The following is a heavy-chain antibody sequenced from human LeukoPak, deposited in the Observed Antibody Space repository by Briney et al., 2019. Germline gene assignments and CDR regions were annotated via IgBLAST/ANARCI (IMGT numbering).Heavy chain of an antibody. Sequence: ATVKVSCKASDYTFTTYGISWVRQAPGQGLEWMGGIIPIFGTANYAQKFQGRVTITADESTSTAYMELSSLRSEDTAVYYCARAGLVGIGYYYYGMDVWGQGTTVTVSS. CDR1: DYTFTTYG. J-gene: IGHJ6*02. CDR2: IIPIFGTA. V-gene: IGHV1-69*13. CDR3: ARAGLVGIGYYYYGMDV. D-gene: IGHD6-19*01.